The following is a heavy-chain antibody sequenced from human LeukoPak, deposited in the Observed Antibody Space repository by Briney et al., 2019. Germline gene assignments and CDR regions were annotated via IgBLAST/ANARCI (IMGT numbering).Heavy chain of an antibody. CDR3: ARDIVSGSGSLDY. CDR2: VKSDGSNP. CDR1: RFSFNNNW. V-gene: IGHV3-74*01. J-gene: IGHJ4*02. Sequence: GSLRLSCAASRFSFNNNWMHWVRQAPGQGLVWVSRVKSDGSNPSYADSVIGRFTISRDNAEDVLYLQMNTLGAEDTAVYYCARDIVSGSGSLDYWGQGTLVTVSS. D-gene: IGHD3-10*01.